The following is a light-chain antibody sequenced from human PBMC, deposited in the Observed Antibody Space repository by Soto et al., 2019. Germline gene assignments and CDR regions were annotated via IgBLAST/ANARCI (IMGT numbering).Light chain of an antibody. CDR1: SSVVGTYNL. CDR3: CSYAGSSSSI. CDR2: EVT. J-gene: IGLJ1*01. Sequence: QSALTQPASVSGSPGQSITISCSGTSSVVGTYNLVSWYQQYPGKAPRLMIYEVTKRPSGVSNRFSGSKSGNTASLTISGLQPEDEADYSCCSYAGSSSSIFGTGTKVTVL. V-gene: IGLV2-23*02.